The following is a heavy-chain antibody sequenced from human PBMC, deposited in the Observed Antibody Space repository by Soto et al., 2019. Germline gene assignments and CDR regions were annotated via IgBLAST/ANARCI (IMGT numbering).Heavy chain of an antibody. CDR3: ARPGPVVPAANYYFDY. V-gene: IGHV4-34*01. J-gene: IGHJ4*02. Sequence: SETLSLTCAVYGGSFSGYYWSWIRQPPGKGLEWIGEINHSGSTNYNPSLKSRVTISVDTSKNQFSLKLSSVTAADTAVYYCARPGPVVPAANYYFDYWGQGTLVTVSS. CDR2: INHSGST. CDR1: GGSFSGYY. D-gene: IGHD2-2*01.